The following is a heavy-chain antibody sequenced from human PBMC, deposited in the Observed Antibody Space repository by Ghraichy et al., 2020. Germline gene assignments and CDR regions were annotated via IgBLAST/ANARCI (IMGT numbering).Heavy chain of an antibody. Sequence: GGSLRLPWVVSEFSFSVYSRNWVRQAPGKGLEWVSSISASSTYMHYRDSVKGRFTISRDNAKNSLYLQMNSLSAEDTAVYYCASAMRTGMDVWGQGTTVVVS. CDR3: ASAMRTGMDV. CDR2: ISASSTYM. J-gene: IGHJ6*02. CDR1: EFSFSVYS. V-gene: IGHV3-21*01.